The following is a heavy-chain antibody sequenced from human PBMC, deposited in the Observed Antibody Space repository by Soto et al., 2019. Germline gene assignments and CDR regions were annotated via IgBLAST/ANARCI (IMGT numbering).Heavy chain of an antibody. CDR2: INSDGSST. CDR3: ARSPVSTSVLLYYYYGMDV. V-gene: IGHV3-74*01. J-gene: IGHJ6*02. CDR1: GFTFSSYW. D-gene: IGHD2-2*01. Sequence: VSLRLSCAASGFTFSSYWMHWVRQAPGKGLVWVSRINSDGSSTSYADSVKGRFTISRDNAKNTLYLQMNSLRAVDTAVYYCARSPVSTSVLLYYYYGMDVWGQGTTVTVSS.